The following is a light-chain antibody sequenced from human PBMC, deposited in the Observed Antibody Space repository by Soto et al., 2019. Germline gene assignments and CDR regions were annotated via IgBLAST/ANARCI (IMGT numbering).Light chain of an antibody. J-gene: IGLJ2*01. CDR3: AAWDDSLRGRV. Sequence: QSVLTQPPSASGTPGQRVTISCSGSSSNIGSNYVYWYQQLPGTAPKLLIYRNNQRPSGVPDRFSGSKSGTSASLAISGLRSEDEADYYCAAWDDSLRGRVFGGGTKLTVL. CDR2: RNN. V-gene: IGLV1-47*01. CDR1: SSNIGSNY.